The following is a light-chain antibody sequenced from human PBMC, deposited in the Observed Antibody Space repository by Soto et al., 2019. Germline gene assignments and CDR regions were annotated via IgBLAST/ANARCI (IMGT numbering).Light chain of an antibody. Sequence: DIQMTQSPTSLSASVGDRVTITCRASQDIRNFVAWYQQQPGKAPKLLIYAASTLQSGVPSRFGGSGSGTDFTLTINSLQPEDVSTYSCQKYSSVPVFGPGTKVEIK. J-gene: IGKJ3*01. CDR2: AAS. CDR1: QDIRNF. CDR3: QKYSSVPV. V-gene: IGKV1-27*01.